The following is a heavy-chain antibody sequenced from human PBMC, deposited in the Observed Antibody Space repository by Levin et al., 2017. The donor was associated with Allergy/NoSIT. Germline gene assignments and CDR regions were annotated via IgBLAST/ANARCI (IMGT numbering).Heavy chain of an antibody. CDR3: ARQRAYCSGGSCHPYYFDY. CDR2: IYYSGST. CDR1: GGSISSYY. V-gene: IGHV4-59*08. J-gene: IGHJ4*02. D-gene: IGHD2-15*01. Sequence: SQTLSLTCPVSGGSISSYYWSWIRQPPGKGLEWIGYIYYSGSTNYNPSLKSRVTISVDTSKNQFSLKLSSVTAADTAVYYCARQRAYCSGGSCHPYYFDYWGQGTLVTVSS.